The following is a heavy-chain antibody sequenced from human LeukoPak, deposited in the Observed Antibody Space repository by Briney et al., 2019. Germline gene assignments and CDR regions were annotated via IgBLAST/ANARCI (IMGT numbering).Heavy chain of an antibody. CDR2: ISAYNGNT. J-gene: IGHJ4*02. CDR1: GYTFTSYD. CDR3: ARDGHRMYYYGSSDYRFDS. Sequence: ASVKVSCKASGYTFTSYDINWVRQATGQGLEWMGWISAYNGNTHYAQKVQGRVTMTTDTSTSTVYMELRSLRSDDTAVYYCARDGHRMYYYGSSDYRFDSWGQGTLVTVSS. V-gene: IGHV1-18*01. D-gene: IGHD3-22*01.